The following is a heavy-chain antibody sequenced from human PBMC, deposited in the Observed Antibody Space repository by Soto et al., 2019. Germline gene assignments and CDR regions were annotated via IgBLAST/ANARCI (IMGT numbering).Heavy chain of an antibody. Sequence: SETLSLTCTVSSGSISASSWSWVRQPPGKGLEWIGNIHYNGNTKYNPSLKSRVTMSVDTSKNQFSLKLISVTAADTAKYFCAREGNLGRWLQPLDFWGQGTLVTVSS. D-gene: IGHD5-12*01. J-gene: IGHJ4*02. CDR3: AREGNLGRWLQPLDF. CDR2: IHYNGNT. CDR1: SGSISASS. V-gene: IGHV4-59*01.